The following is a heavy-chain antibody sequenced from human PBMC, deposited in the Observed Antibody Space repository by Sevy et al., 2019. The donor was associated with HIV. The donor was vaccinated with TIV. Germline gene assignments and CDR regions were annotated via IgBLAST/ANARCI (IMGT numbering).Heavy chain of an antibody. Sequence: GGSLRLSCAASEFTFSSYNMNWVRQAPGKGLEWVSSISGSSNYIYYAESVKGRFRISRDNVKDPLYLQLNSLRADDTAVYYCARGPPDGSYDYFDYWGQGTLVTVSS. CDR1: EFTFSSYN. CDR3: ARGPPDGSYDYFDY. D-gene: IGHD1-26*01. V-gene: IGHV3-21*06. J-gene: IGHJ4*02. CDR2: ISGSSNYI.